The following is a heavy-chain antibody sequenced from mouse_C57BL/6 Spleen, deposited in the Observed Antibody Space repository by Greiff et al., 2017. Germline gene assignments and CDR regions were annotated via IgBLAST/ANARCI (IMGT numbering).Heavy chain of an antibody. V-gene: IGHV7-3*01. CDR1: GFTFTDYY. CDR3: ARYYDYAWAFDY. Sequence: EVKLVESGGGLVQPGGSLSFSCAASGFTFTDYYMSWVRQPPGKALEWMGFIRNKGNGYTTEYSASVKGRFTISRDNSQSILYLQMNALRGEYSATYSCARYYDYAWAFDYWGQGTTLTVSS. J-gene: IGHJ2*01. CDR2: IRNKGNGYTT. D-gene: IGHD2-4*01.